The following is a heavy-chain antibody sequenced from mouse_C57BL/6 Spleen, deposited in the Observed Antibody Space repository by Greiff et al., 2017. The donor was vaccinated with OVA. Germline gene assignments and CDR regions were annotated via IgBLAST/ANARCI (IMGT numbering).Heavy chain of an antibody. CDR1: GYTFTSYW. CDR2: IHPSDSDT. CDR3: AAPYPEAWFDY. Sequence: QVQLQQPGAELVKPGASVKVSCKASGYTFTSYWMHWVKQRPGQGLEWIGRIHPSDSDTNYNQKFKGKATLTVDKSSSTAYMQLSSLASEDSAVYYCAAPYPEAWFDYWGQGTLVTVSA. V-gene: IGHV1-74*01. J-gene: IGHJ3*01. D-gene: IGHD2-10*01.